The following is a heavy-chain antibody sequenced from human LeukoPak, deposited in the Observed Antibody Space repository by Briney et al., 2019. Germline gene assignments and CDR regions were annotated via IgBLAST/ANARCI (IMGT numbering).Heavy chain of an antibody. V-gene: IGHV3-23*01. Sequence: GGSLRLSCAASGFTFSSYAMSWVRQAPGKGLEWVSAISGSGGSTYYADSVKGRFTISRDNSKNTLYLQMNSLRAEDTAVYYCAKKVLDYYDSSGYYYDDYWGQGTLVTVSS. J-gene: IGHJ4*02. CDR2: ISGSGGST. CDR3: AKKVLDYYDSSGYYYDDY. CDR1: GFTFSSYA. D-gene: IGHD3-22*01.